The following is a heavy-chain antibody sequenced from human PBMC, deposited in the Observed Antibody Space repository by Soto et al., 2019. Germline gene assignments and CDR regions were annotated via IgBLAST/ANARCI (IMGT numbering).Heavy chain of an antibody. CDR2: IHYSGST. V-gene: IGHV4-59*12. Sequence: SETLSLTCTVSGGSLSSYYWSWIRQPPGKGLEWIGNIHYSGSTNYNPSLKSRVTILVDTSKNQFSLKLNSVTAADTAVYYCARDRRDGWIFDYWGQGTLVTVSS. J-gene: IGHJ4*02. CDR3: ARDRRDGWIFDY. D-gene: IGHD5-12*01. CDR1: GGSLSSYY.